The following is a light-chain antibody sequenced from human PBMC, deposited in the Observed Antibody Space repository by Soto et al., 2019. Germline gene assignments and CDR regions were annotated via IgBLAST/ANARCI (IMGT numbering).Light chain of an antibody. CDR3: QQYNKWPLIT. Sequence: AIRMTQSPSSFSASTGDRVTITCRASQGISSYLAWYQQKPGKAPKLLIYAASTLQSGVPSRFSGSGSGTDFTLTISCLQSEDFATYYCQQYNKWPLITFGQGTRLEIK. CDR2: AAS. J-gene: IGKJ5*01. CDR1: QGISSY. V-gene: IGKV1-8*01.